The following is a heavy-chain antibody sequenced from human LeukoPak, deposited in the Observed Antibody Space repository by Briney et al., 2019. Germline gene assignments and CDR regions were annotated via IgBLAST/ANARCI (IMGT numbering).Heavy chain of an antibody. V-gene: IGHV4-59*01. CDR2: IYYSGST. CDR3: ARETSQKGAHYMDV. D-gene: IGHD3-16*01. J-gene: IGHJ6*03. Sequence: ASETLSLTCTVSGGSISSYYWSWIRQPPGKGLEWIGYIYYSGSTNYNPSLKSRVTISVDTSKNQFSLKLTSVTAADTAVYYCARETSQKGAHYMDVWGKGTTVTISS. CDR1: GGSISSYY.